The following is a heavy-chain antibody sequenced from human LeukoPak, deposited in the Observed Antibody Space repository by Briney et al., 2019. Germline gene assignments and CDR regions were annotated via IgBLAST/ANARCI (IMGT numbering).Heavy chain of an antibody. J-gene: IGHJ4*02. CDR1: GFTFSSYA. D-gene: IGHD6-19*01. CDR3: ARDHSGGWYP. Sequence: PGGSLRLSCAASGFTFSSYAMHWVRQAPGKGLEWVSSISSSSSYIYYADSVKGRFTISRDNAKNSLYLQMNSLRAEDTAVYYCARDHSGGWYPWGQGTLVTVSS. CDR2: ISSSSSYI. V-gene: IGHV3-21*01.